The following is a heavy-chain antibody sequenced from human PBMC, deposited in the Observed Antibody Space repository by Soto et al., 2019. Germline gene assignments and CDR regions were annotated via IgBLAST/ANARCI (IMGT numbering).Heavy chain of an antibody. CDR3: ARVERTLSTPFAYGMDV. D-gene: IGHD2-2*01. CDR1: GGSINSGGYS. CDR2: IYHTGNT. V-gene: IGHV4-30-2*01. J-gene: IGHJ6*02. Sequence: QLQLQESGSGLVKPSQTLSLTCTVSGGSINSGGYSWIWIRQPPGKGLEWIGYIYHTGNTFYNPSLKSRVTISVDQSKNQFSLSLGSVTAADTAMYYCARVERTLSTPFAYGMDVWGQGTTDTVSS.